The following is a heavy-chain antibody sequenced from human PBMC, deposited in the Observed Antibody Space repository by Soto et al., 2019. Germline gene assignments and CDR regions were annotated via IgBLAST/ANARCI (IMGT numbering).Heavy chain of an antibody. CDR1: GGSFSGYY. D-gene: IGHD2-15*01. CDR2: INHSGST. J-gene: IGHJ4*02. CDR3: ARTGGTFLDY. V-gene: IGHV4-34*01. Sequence: PSETLSLTCAVYGGSFSGYYWSWIRQPPGKGLEWIGEINHSGSTNYNPSLKSRVTISVDTSKNQFSLKLSSVTAADTAVYYCARTGGTFLDYWGQGTLVTVSS.